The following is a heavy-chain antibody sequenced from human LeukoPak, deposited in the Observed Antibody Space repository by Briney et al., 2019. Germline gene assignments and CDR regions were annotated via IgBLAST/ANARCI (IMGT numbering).Heavy chain of an antibody. CDR3: ARVVPAEGAFDI. V-gene: IGHV4-59*12. J-gene: IGHJ3*02. CDR1: GGSISSYY. CDR2: IYYSGST. D-gene: IGHD2-2*01. Sequence: SETLSLTCTVSGGSISSYYWSWIRQPPGKGLEWIGYIYYSGSTYYNPSLKSRVTISVDRSKNQFSLKLSSVTAADTAVYYCARVVPAEGAFDIWGQGTMVTVSS.